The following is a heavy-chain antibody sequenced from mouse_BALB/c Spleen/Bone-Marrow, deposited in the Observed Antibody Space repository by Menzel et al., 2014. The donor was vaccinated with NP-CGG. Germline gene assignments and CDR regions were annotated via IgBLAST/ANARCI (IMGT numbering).Heavy chain of an antibody. Sequence: DVKLVESGGGLVQPGGSLKLSCAASGFDFSRYWMSWVRQAPGKGLEWIGEINPDSSTINYTPSLKDKFIISRDNAKNTLYLQMREVRYGGTALYYCARVGYYGSFVYWGQGTLVTVSA. CDR3: ARVGYYGSFVY. CDR1: GFDFSRYW. D-gene: IGHD1-2*01. V-gene: IGHV4-1*02. J-gene: IGHJ3*01. CDR2: INPDSSTI.